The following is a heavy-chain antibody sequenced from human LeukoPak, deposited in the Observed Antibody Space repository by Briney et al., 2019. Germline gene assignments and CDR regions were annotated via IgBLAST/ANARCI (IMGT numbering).Heavy chain of an antibody. J-gene: IGHJ4*02. CDR1: GYSMSSGYY. CDR3: ARGQWLVPIDY. D-gene: IGHD6-19*01. CDR2: IYHSGST. V-gene: IGHV4-38-2*01. Sequence: PSETLSLTCAVSGYSMSSGYYWGWIRLPPGKGLEWIGTIYHSGSTYYNPSLKSRVTIAVDTSKNQFSLKLSSVTAADTAVYYCARGQWLVPIDYWGQGTLVTVSS.